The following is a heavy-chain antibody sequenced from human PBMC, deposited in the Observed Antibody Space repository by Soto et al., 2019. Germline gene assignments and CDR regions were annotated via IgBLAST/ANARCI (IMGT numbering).Heavy chain of an antibody. D-gene: IGHD6-6*01. V-gene: IGHV4-59*01. CDR3: ARDPGSSTGYYGMDV. Sequence: LSLTCTVSGGSISSYYWSWIRQPPGKGLEWIGYIYYSGSTNYNPSLKSRVTISVDTSKNQFSLKLSSVTAADTAVYYCARDPGSSTGYYGMDVWGQGTTVTVSS. CDR2: IYYSGST. CDR1: GGSISSYY. J-gene: IGHJ6*02.